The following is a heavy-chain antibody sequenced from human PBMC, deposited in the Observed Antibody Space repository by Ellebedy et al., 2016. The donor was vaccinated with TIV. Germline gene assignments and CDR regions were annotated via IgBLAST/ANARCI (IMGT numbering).Heavy chain of an antibody. CDR3: ARDPVGVGPAFDV. J-gene: IGHJ3*01. D-gene: IGHD4-23*01. V-gene: IGHV3-23*01. CDR1: GLTFSSHA. Sequence: PGGSLRLSCAASGLTFSSHAMSWVRQAPGQGLEWVSSITESGGNTYYADSVKGRFTISSNNSKDTLFLQMNSLRAEDTAIYFCARDPVGVGPAFDVWGQGTMVTVSS. CDR2: ITESGGNT.